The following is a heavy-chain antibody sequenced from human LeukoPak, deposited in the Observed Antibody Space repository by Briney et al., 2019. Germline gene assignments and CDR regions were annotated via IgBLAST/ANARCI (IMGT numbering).Heavy chain of an antibody. V-gene: IGHV3-21*01. Sequence: GGSLRLSFAASGFTFSSYSMNWVRQAPGKGLEWVSSISSSSSYIYYADSVKGRFTISRDNAKNSLYLQMNSLRAEDTAVYYCARTTVTTKGALDVWGKGTTVTVSS. CDR1: GFTFSSYS. J-gene: IGHJ6*04. CDR3: ARTTVTTKGALDV. CDR2: ISSSSSYI. D-gene: IGHD4-17*01.